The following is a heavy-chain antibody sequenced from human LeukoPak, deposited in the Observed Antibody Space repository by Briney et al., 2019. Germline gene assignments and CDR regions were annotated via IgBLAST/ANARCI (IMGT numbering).Heavy chain of an antibody. CDR3: ARYGESYGSGGNWFDP. D-gene: IGHD3-10*01. CDR1: GGSISSYY. V-gene: IGHV4-59*01. J-gene: IGHJ5*02. Sequence: PSETLSLTCTVSGGSISSYYWSWIRQPPGKGLEWFGYIYYSGSTNYNPSLKSRVTISVDTSKNQFSLKLSSVTAADTAVYYCARYGESYGSGGNWFDPWGQGTLVTVSS. CDR2: IYYSGST.